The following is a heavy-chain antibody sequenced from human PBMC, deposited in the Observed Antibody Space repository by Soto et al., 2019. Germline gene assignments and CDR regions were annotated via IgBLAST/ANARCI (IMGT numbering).Heavy chain of an antibody. J-gene: IGHJ6*02. CDR2: IYSGGST. CDR3: SGDLWSSGYLLCMDV. V-gene: IGHV3-53*01. Sequence: GGSLRLSCAASGFTVSSNYMSWVRQAPGKGLEWVSVIYSGGSTYYAYSVKGRFTISRDNSKNTLYLQMDSLRADYTAGYYCSGDLWSSGYLLCMDVWGQGTTVTVSS. CDR1: GFTVSSNY. D-gene: IGHD3-22*01.